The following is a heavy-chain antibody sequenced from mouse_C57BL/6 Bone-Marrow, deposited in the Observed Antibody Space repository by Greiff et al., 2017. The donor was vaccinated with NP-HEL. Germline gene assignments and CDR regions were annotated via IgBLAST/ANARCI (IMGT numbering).Heavy chain of an antibody. CDR1: GYTFTDYN. Sequence: VQLQQSGPELVKPGASVKIPCKASGYTFTDYNMDWVKQSHGKSLEWIGDINPNNGGTIYNQKFKGKATLTVDKSSSTAYMERRRLTSEDTAVYYCAREGSSPYYFDYWGQGTTLTVSS. V-gene: IGHV1-18*01. CDR2: INPNNGGT. D-gene: IGHD1-1*01. J-gene: IGHJ2*01. CDR3: AREGSSPYYFDY.